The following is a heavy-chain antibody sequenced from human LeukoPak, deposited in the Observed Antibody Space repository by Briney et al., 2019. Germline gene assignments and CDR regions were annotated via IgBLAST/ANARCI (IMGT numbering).Heavy chain of an antibody. J-gene: IGHJ4*02. CDR2: ISSSGSTI. V-gene: IGHV3-48*03. CDR3: TTGNWGSFSY. D-gene: IGHD7-27*01. Sequence: PGGSLRLSCAASGFTFSSYEMNWVRQAPGKGLEWVSYISSSGSTIYYADSVKGRFTISRDNAKNSLYLQVNSLKTEDTAVYYCTTGNWGSFSYWGQGTLATVSS. CDR1: GFTFSSYE.